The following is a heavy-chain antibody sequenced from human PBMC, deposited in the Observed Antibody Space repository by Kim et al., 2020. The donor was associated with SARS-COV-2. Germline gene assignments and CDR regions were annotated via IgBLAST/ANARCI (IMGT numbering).Heavy chain of an antibody. J-gene: IGHJ6*02. D-gene: IGHD2-15*01. V-gene: IGHV1-18*01. CDR1: GYTFTSYG. CDR2: ISAYNGNT. CDR3: ARDYGGRGPNYYNGMDV. Sequence: ASVKVSCKASGYTFTSYGISWVRQAPGQGLEWMGWISAYNGNTNYAQKLQGRVTMTTDTSTSTAYMELRSLRSDDTAVYYCARDYGGRGPNYYNGMDVWGQGTTVTVSS.